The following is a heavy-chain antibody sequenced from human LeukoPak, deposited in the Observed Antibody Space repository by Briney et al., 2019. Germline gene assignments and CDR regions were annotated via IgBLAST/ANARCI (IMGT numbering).Heavy chain of an antibody. CDR1: GGSFSGYY. CDR2: INHSGST. D-gene: IGHD2/OR15-2a*01. J-gene: IGHJ4*02. CDR3: ARVSMPSSGGDFDY. V-gene: IGHV4-34*01. Sequence: ASETLSLTCAVYGGSFSGYYWSWIRQPPGKGLEWIGEINHSGSTNYNPSLKSRVTISVDTSKNQSSLKLSSVTAADTAVYYCARVSMPSSGGDFDYWGQGTLVTVSS.